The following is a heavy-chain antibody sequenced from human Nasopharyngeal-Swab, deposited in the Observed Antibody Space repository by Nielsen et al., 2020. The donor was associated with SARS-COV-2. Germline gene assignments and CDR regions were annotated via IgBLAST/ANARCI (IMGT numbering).Heavy chain of an antibody. Sequence: WIRQPPGKGLEWVSVIYSGGSTYYADSVKGRFTISRDNSKNTLYLQMNSLRAEDTAVYYCARDYRLRYFDWSYYYCGMDVWGQGTTVTVSS. CDR2: IYSGGST. CDR3: ARDYRLRYFDWSYYYCGMDV. D-gene: IGHD3-9*01. J-gene: IGHJ6*02. V-gene: IGHV3-53*01.